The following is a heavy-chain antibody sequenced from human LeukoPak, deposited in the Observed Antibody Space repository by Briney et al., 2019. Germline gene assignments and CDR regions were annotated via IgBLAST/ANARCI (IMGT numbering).Heavy chain of an antibody. Sequence: SVKVSCKASGGTFSSYAISWVRQAPGRGLEWMGGIIPIFGTANYAQKFQGRVTITADESTSTAYMELSSLRSEDTAVYYCARAVGAAIYFDYWGQGTLVTVSS. CDR1: GGTFSSYA. V-gene: IGHV1-69*01. J-gene: IGHJ4*02. D-gene: IGHD1-26*01. CDR3: ARAVGAAIYFDY. CDR2: IIPIFGTA.